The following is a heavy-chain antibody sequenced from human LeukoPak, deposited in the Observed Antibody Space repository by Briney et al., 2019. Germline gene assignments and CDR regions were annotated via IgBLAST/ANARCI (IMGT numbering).Heavy chain of an antibody. V-gene: IGHV3-7*01. J-gene: IGHJ4*01. D-gene: IGHD6-19*01. Sequence: GGSLRLSCSASGFTFNKYWMSWLRQLPGQGLEWVANVNQDGTQKYYVDSVKGRFTSSRDNARNLLYLQMNSLRAEDTAVYYCVRDVSSGWAFDYWGHGTLVTVSS. CDR2: VNQDGTQK. CDR3: VRDVSSGWAFDY. CDR1: GFTFNKYW.